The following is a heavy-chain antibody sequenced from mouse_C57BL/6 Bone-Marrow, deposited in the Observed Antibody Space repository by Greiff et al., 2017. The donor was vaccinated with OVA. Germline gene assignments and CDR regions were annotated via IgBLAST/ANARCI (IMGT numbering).Heavy chain of an antibody. CDR1: GFSLTSYG. V-gene: IGHV2-2*01. Sequence: QVQLQQSGPGLVQPSQSLSITCTVSGFSLTSYGVHWVRQSPGKGLEWLGVIWSGGSTDYNAAFISRLSISKDNSKSQVFFKMNSLQADDTAIYYCARNWYYYGSSYWYFDVWGTGTTVTVSS. CDR3: ARNWYYYGSSYWYFDV. D-gene: IGHD1-1*01. J-gene: IGHJ1*03. CDR2: IWSGGST.